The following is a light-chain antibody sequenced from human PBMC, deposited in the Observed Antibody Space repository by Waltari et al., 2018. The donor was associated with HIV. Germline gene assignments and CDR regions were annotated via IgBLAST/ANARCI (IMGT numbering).Light chain of an antibody. J-gene: IGLJ3*02. Sequence: HSALTHPASVSGSPGHSIPISCPGTSSDVGTYNLVPWSQQYPGKAPKLLIYEVNKRPSGVSNRFSGSKSGNTASLTISGLQAEDEADYHCCSYAGSSTFYWVFGGGTKVTVL. CDR3: CSYAGSSTFYWV. CDR2: EVN. CDR1: SSDVGTYNL. V-gene: IGLV2-23*02.